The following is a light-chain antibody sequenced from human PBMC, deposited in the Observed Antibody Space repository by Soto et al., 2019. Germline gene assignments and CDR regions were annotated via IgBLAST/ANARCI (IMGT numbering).Light chain of an antibody. CDR1: KNDVGFYDF. CDR3: KSYAGSNTYV. CDR2: EVV. J-gene: IGLJ1*01. Sequence: QSVLTQPPSASGSPGQSVTISCTGTKNDVGFYDFVSWYQHHPGKAPRLIIYEVVQRPSGVPDRFSGSKSGNTASLTVSGLPAADEADYFCKSYAGSNTYVFGSGTKV. V-gene: IGLV2-8*01.